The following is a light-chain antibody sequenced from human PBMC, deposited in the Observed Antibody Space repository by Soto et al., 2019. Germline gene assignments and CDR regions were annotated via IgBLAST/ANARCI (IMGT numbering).Light chain of an antibody. J-gene: IGKJ1*01. Sequence: EIVLTQSPGTLSLSPGERATLSCRASQSVSNRYLAWYQQKPGQAPRLLIYAASSRATGIPDRFSGSGSGTDFTLTISGLEPEDFAVYYCQQYASSRTFGQGTKVEIK. V-gene: IGKV3-20*01. CDR3: QQYASSRT. CDR2: AAS. CDR1: QSVSNRY.